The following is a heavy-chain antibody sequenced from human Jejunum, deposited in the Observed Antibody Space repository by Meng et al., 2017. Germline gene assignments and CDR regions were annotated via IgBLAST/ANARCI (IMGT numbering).Heavy chain of an antibody. D-gene: IGHD2/OR15-2a*01. V-gene: IGHV4-30-4*01. CDR3: AHGVLESGDGRYFPR. CDR1: GGSISSGDYY. CDR2: IYYSGSI. Sequence: QVQLQESGPGLVKPSQTLSLTCTVSGGSISSGDYYWSWIRQPPGKGLEWIGYIYYSGSIYYNPSFKTRVTISIDTSKNQFSLKLSSVTAADTAVYYCAHGVLESGDGRYFPRWGQGSLVTVSS. J-gene: IGHJ4*02.